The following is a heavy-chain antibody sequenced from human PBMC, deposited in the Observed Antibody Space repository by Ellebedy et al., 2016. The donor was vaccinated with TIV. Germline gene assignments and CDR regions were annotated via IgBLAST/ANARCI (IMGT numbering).Heavy chain of an antibody. CDR3: AREEAELLFY. J-gene: IGHJ4*02. D-gene: IGHD1-26*01. CDR2: ISSSSSYI. Sequence: PGGSLRLSYAASGFTFSSYSMNWVRQAPGKGLEWVSSISSSSSYIYYADSVKGRFTISRDNAKNSLYLQMNSLRAEDTAVYYCAREEAELLFYWGQGTLVTVSS. CDR1: GFTFSSYS. V-gene: IGHV3-21*01.